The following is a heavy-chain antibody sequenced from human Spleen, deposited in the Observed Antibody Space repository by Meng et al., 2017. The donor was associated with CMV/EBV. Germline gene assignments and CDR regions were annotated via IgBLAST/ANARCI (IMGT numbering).Heavy chain of an antibody. CDR2: ISSSSSYI. Sequence: ETLSLTCTASGFTFKSYAMTWVRQAPGKGLEWVSSISSSSSYIYYADSVKGRFTISRDNAKNSLYLQMNSLRAEDTAVYYCARDRGVVGATCCYYYGMDVWGQGTTVTVSS. CDR3: ARDRGVVGATCCYYYGMDV. V-gene: IGHV3-21*01. D-gene: IGHD1-26*01. CDR1: GFTFKSYA. J-gene: IGHJ6*02.